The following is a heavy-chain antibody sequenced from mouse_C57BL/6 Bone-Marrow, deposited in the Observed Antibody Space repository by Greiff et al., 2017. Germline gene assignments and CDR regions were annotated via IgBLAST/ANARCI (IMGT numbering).Heavy chain of an antibody. CDR1: GFTFSDYG. V-gene: IGHV5-17*01. CDR2: ISSGSSTI. J-gene: IGHJ2*01. Sequence: EVKLVESGGGLVKPGGSLKLSCAASGFTFSDYGMHWVRQAPEKGLEWVAYISSGSSTIYYADTVKGRFTISRDNAKKTLFLQMTSLRSEDTAMYYCARETVCSSYFDYWGQGTTLTVSS. CDR3: ARETVCSSYFDY. D-gene: IGHD1-1*01.